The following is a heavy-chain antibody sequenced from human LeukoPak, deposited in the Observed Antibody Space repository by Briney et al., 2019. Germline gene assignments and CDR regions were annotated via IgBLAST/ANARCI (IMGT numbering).Heavy chain of an antibody. Sequence: GGSLRLSCAASGFTVSYNYMSWVRQAPGKGLEWVAGISDSGGNTKYADSVKGRFTISRDNPKNTLYLQMNSLRAEDTAVYFCAKRGVVIRVILVGFHKEAYYFESWGQGALVTVSS. CDR1: GFTVSYNY. V-gene: IGHV3-23*01. D-gene: IGHD3/OR15-3a*01. CDR2: ISDSGGNT. J-gene: IGHJ4*02. CDR3: AKRGVVIRVILVGFHKEAYYFES.